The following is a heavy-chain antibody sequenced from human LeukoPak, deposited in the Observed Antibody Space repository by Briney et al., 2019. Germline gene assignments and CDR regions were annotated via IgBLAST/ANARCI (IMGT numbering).Heavy chain of an antibody. J-gene: IGHJ3*02. D-gene: IGHD3-22*01. CDR2: IIPIFGTA. Sequence: SVKVSCKASGGTFSSYAISWVRQAPGQGLEWMGGIIPIFGTANYAQKFQGRVTITTDESTSTAYMELSSLRSEDTAVYYCARHPIPYYYDSSGYYSHAFDIWGQGTMVTVSS. CDR3: ARHPIPYYYDSSGYYSHAFDI. CDR1: GGTFSSYA. V-gene: IGHV1-69*05.